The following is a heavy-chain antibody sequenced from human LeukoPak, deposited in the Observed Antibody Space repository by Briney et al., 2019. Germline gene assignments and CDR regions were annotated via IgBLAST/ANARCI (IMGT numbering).Heavy chain of an antibody. V-gene: IGHV4-59*12. D-gene: IGHD1-26*01. CDR3: ARDRGGSYLSRFDY. Sequence: SETLSLTCTVSGGSISSDFWSWIRQPPGKGLEWIGYIHYTGSTNYNPSLKSRVTISVDTSKNQFSLKLSSVTAADTAVYYCARDRGGSYLSRFDYWGQGTLVTVSS. CDR2: IHYTGST. CDR1: GGSISSDF. J-gene: IGHJ4*02.